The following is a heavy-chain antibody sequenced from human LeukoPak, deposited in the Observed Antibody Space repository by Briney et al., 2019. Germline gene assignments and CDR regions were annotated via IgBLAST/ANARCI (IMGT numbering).Heavy chain of an antibody. Sequence: SETLSLTCTVSGGSISSYYWSWIRQPPGKGLELIGYIYNSGSTNYNPSLKSRVTISVDTSKNQFSLKLSSVTAADTAVYYCARDTGGPHSGFEIWGQGTMVTVSS. CDR2: IYNSGST. V-gene: IGHV4-59*01. D-gene: IGHD1-26*01. J-gene: IGHJ3*02. CDR1: GGSISSYY. CDR3: ARDTGGPHSGFEI.